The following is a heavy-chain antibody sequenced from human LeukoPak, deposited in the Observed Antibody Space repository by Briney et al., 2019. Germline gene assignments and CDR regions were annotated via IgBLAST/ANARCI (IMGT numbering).Heavy chain of an antibody. V-gene: IGHV4-39*01. Sequence: TPSETLSLTCTVSGGSISSSSYYWGWIRQPPGKGLEWIGSIYYSGSTYYNPSLKSRVTISVDTSKNQFSLKLSSVTAADTAVYYCARPLAENVVVVAATGWFDPWGQGTLVTVSS. D-gene: IGHD2-15*01. CDR2: IYYSGST. CDR1: GGSISSSSYY. CDR3: ARPLAENVVVVAATGWFDP. J-gene: IGHJ5*02.